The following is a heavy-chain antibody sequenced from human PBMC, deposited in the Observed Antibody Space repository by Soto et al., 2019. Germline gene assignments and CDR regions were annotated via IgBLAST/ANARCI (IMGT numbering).Heavy chain of an antibody. D-gene: IGHD4-4*01. V-gene: IGHV4-59*01. J-gene: IGHJ4*02. CDR2: ISSTGTT. CDR1: GGSISAYF. Sequence: KTSETLSLTCTVSGGSISAYFWSWVRQPPGKGLEWIGHISSTGTTVQNPSLKSRVSMSVDTSKNQFSLSLTSVTAADTAVYYCTREVGSNYYNFWGQGTLVTVSS. CDR3: TREVGSNYYNF.